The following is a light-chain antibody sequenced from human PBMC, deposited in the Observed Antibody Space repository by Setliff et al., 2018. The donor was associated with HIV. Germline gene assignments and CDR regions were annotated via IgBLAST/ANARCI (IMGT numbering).Light chain of an antibody. V-gene: IGLV1-40*01. CDR1: SSNIGAGFD. Sequence: QSVLTQPPSVSGAPGQRVTISCTGSSSNIGAGFDVHWYQQFPGTAPKLLIYSFTNRPSGVPDRFSGSKSGTSASLTISGLQPEDESDYYCSSYTASSTLVLGGGTKVTVL. CDR3: SSYTASSTLV. CDR2: SFT. J-gene: IGLJ3*02.